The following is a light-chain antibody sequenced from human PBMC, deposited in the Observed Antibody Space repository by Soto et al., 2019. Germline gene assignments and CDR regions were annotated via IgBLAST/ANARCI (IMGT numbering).Light chain of an antibody. CDR3: QQYNSYPT. Sequence: DIQMTQSPSSLSASVGDRFTITCRASQSISSYLNWYQQKPGKAPKLLIYDASSLESGVPSRFSGSGSGTEFTLTISSLQPDDFATYYCQQYNSYPTFGQGTKVDIK. CDR2: DAS. J-gene: IGKJ1*01. CDR1: QSISSY. V-gene: IGKV1-5*01.